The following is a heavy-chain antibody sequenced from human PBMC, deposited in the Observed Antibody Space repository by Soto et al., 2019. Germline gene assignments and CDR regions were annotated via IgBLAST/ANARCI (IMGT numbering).Heavy chain of an antibody. V-gene: IGHV4-61*01. Sequence: SETLSLTGTVSGGSVSSGSYYWSWIRQPPGKGLEWIGYIYYSGSTNYNPSLKSRVTISVDTSKNQFSLKLSSVTAADTAVYYCARIIIPFFGVVTRFDPWAQGTPVTVSS. J-gene: IGHJ5*02. CDR2: IYYSGST. D-gene: IGHD3-3*01. CDR1: GGSVSSGSYY. CDR3: ARIIIPFFGVVTRFDP.